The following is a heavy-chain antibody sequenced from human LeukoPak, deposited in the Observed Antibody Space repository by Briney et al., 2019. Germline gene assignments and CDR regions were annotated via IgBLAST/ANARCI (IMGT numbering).Heavy chain of an antibody. J-gene: IGHJ4*02. CDR2: ISGSGGST. CDR1: GFTFSSYA. V-gene: IGHV3-23*01. D-gene: IGHD1-14*01. CDR3: AKDNRKDYGLGGLGY. Sequence: GGSLRLSCAASGFTFSSYAMSWVRQASGKGLEWVSAISGSGGSTYYADSVKGRFTISRDNSKNTLYLQMNSLRAEDTAVYYCAKDNRKDYGLGGLGYWGQGTRLTVSS.